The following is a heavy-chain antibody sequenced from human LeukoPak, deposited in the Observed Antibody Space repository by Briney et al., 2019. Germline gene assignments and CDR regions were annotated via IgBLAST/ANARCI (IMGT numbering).Heavy chain of an antibody. J-gene: IGHJ3*02. CDR3: ARDKGLPQAFDI. Sequence: SETLSLTCTVSGGSVSSSPYYWIWIRQPPGKGLEYIGYISYSGTTSYNPSLKSRVTISVDTSKNQFSLKLTSVTAADTAVYYCARDKGLPQAFDIWGQGTMVTVSS. V-gene: IGHV4-61*01. CDR1: GGSVSSSPYY. D-gene: IGHD5/OR15-5a*01. CDR2: ISYSGTT.